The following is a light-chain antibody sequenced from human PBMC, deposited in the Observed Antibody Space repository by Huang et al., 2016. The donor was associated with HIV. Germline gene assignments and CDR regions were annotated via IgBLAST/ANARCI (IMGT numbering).Light chain of an antibody. V-gene: IGKV1-27*01. CDR1: KDIGNF. J-gene: IGKJ1*01. Sequence: DIQMTQSPASLSASTGVRVTLTCRASKDIGNFVAWFQQKPGQVPRLLIYAASMLQSGVPSRFSGRGSGAAFTLTITNFQPEDIATYYCQRYDSAPRAFGQGTKVDLK. CDR2: AAS. CDR3: QRYDSAPRA.